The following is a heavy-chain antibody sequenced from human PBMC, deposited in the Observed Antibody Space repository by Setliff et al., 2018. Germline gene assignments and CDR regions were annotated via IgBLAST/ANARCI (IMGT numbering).Heavy chain of an antibody. V-gene: IGHV4-38-2*02. D-gene: IGHD3-16*01. CDR3: ARAAARAEYSDTSAYLPFDF. CDR1: GYPISRGFY. J-gene: IGHJ4*02. Sequence: PSETLSLTCTVSGYPISRGFYWGWIRQSPGKGLEWIGSVYHSGSSYQYPSLRSRIAVSVDTSKNQFSLRLNSVTAADTAVYFCARAAARAEYSDTSAYLPFDFWGLGTLVTVSS. CDR2: VYHSGSS.